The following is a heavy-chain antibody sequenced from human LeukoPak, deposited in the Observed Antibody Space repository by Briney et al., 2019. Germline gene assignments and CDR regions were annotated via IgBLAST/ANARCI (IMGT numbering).Heavy chain of an antibody. V-gene: IGHV4-34*09. CDR3: ARSGGSDDAFDI. CDR2: IYYSGST. D-gene: IGHD6-19*01. J-gene: IGHJ3*02. Sequence: SETLSLTCAVYGGSFSGYYWSWIRQPPGKGLEWIGYIYYSGSTYYNPSLKSRVTISVDTSKNQFSLKLSSVTAADTAVYYCARSGGSDDAFDIWGQGTMVTVSS. CDR1: GGSFSGYY.